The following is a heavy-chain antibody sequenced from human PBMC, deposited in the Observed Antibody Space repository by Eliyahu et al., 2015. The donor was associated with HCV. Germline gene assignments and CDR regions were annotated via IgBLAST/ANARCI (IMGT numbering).Heavy chain of an antibody. Sequence: EVQLVESGGGLVKPGGSLRLSCAASGFTFSNAWMXWVRQAPGKGLEWVGRIKSKTDGGTTDYAAPVKGRFTISRDDSKNTLYLQMNSLKTEDTAVYYCTTGSSSWHQYYYYYYYMDVWGKGTTVTVSS. CDR1: GFTFSNAW. D-gene: IGHD6-13*01. CDR3: TTGSSSWHQYYYYYYYMDV. V-gene: IGHV3-15*01. CDR2: IKSKTDGGTT. J-gene: IGHJ6*03.